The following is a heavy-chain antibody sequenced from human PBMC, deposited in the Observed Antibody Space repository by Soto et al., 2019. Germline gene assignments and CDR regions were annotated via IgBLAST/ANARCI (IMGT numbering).Heavy chain of an antibody. CDR3: ARHSTHYRAVAGTDWFDP. J-gene: IGHJ5*02. CDR2: IYPGDSDT. Sequence: PGESLKISCKGSGYSFTSYWIGWVRQMPGKGLEWMGIIYPGDSDTRYSPSFQGQVTISADKSISTACLQWSSLKASDTAMYYCARHSTHYRAVAGTDWFDPWGQGTLVTVSS. V-gene: IGHV5-51*01. CDR1: GYSFTSYW. D-gene: IGHD6-19*01.